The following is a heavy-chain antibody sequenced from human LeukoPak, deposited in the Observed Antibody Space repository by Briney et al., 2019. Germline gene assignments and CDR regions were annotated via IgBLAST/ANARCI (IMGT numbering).Heavy chain of an antibody. V-gene: IGHV3-30-3*01. J-gene: IGHJ4*02. Sequence: PGGSLRLSCAASGFTFSSYAIHWVRQAPGKGLEWVAVISYDGSNKYYADSVKGRFTISRDNSKNTLYLQMNSLRAEDTAVYYCASPKGGGYSYGTPFDYWGQGTLVTVSS. CDR2: ISYDGSNK. D-gene: IGHD5-18*01. CDR1: GFTFSSYA. CDR3: ASPKGGGYSYGTPFDY.